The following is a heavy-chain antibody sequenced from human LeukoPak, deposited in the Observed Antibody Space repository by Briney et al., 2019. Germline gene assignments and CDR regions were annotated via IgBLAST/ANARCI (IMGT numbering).Heavy chain of an antibody. CDR2: INHRGTT. CDR3: ARDLKYSSSWDV. CDR1: GDSFSGYY. J-gene: IGHJ6*02. Sequence: SETLSLTCAVYGDSFSGYYWSWIRQPPGKGLEWIAEINHRGTTHYNPSLMSRVSISADTSKNHFSLNLDSVTAADTAVYYCARDLKYSSSWDVWGQGTTVTVSS. V-gene: IGHV4-34*01. D-gene: IGHD6-13*01.